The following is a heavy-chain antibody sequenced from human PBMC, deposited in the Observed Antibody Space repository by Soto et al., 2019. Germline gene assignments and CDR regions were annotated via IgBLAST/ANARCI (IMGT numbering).Heavy chain of an antibody. CDR3: ARRYCTNGVCYRGFDY. Sequence: PSETLSLTCAVSGYSISSGYYWGWIRQPPGKGLEWIGSIYHSGSTYYNPSLKSRVTISVDTSKNQFSLKLSSVTAADTAVYYCARRYCTNGVCYRGFDYWGQGTLVTVSS. CDR1: GYSISSGYY. D-gene: IGHD2-8*01. J-gene: IGHJ4*02. CDR2: IYHSGST. V-gene: IGHV4-38-2*01.